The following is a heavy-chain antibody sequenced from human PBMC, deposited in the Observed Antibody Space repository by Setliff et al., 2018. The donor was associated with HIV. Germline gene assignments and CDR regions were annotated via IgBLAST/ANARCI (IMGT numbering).Heavy chain of an antibody. CDR3: AAMDIVVVPATYAGDY. D-gene: IGHD2-2*03. CDR1: GFTVSSNY. CDR2: IYSGGDT. Sequence: GGSLRLSCVASGFTVSSNYMSWVRQAPGKGLEWVSVIYSGGDTYYADSLKGRFTISRDNSKNTLYLQMNSLRAEDTAVYYCAAMDIVVVPATYAGDYWGQGTLVTVSS. V-gene: IGHV3-66*02. J-gene: IGHJ4*02.